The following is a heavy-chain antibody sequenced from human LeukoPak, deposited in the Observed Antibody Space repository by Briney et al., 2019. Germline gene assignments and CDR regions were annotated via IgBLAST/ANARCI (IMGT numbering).Heavy chain of an antibody. CDR2: IYNSGST. D-gene: IGHD5-24*01. Sequence: PSETLSLTCTVSGGSISSYYWNSIRQPPGKGLEWIGYIYNSGSTNYNPSLKSRVTILVDASKNQFSLKLNSVTAADTAVYYCARATSGHRRDGCNYYYYYYMDVWGKGTTVTV. CDR3: ARATSGHRRDGCNYYYYYYMDV. V-gene: IGHV4-59*01. J-gene: IGHJ6*03. CDR1: GGSISSYY.